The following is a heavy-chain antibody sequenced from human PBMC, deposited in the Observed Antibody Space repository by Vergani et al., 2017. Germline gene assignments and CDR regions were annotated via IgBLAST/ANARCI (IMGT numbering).Heavy chain of an antibody. CDR2: ISYDGRNK. V-gene: IGHV3-30*04. J-gene: IGHJ6*03. D-gene: IGHD3-10*01. CDR3: AREPEGSGSSLYYYYYYMDV. CDR1: GFTFSSYA. Sequence: QVQLVESGGSVVQPGRSLRLSCAASGFTFSSYAMHWVRQAPGKGLEWVAVISYDGRNKYYADSVKGRFTISRDNSKNTLYLQMNSLRAEDTAVYYCAREPEGSGSSLYYYYYYMDVWGKGTTVTVSS.